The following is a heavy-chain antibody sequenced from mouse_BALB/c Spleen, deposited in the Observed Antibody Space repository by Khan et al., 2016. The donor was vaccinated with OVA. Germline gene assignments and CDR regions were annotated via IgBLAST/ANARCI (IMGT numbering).Heavy chain of an antibody. CDR1: GFTLSSFG. Sequence: LVESGGGLVQPGGSRKLSCAASGFTLSSFGMHWVRQAPEKGLEWVAYISSGSNTINYADTVKGRFHISRDNSQHTLFLPMTSLRSEDTAMYYCTRRRIYDGYYGGAMDYWGQGTSVTVSS. J-gene: IGHJ4*01. V-gene: IGHV5-17*02. D-gene: IGHD2-3*01. CDR2: ISSGSNTI. CDR3: TRRRIYDGYYGGAMDY.